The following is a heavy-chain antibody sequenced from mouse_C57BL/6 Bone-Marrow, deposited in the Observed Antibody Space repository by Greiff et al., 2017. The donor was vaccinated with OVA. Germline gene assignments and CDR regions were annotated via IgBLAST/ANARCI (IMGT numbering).Heavy chain of an antibody. J-gene: IGHJ4*01. CDR2: ISSGSSTI. Sequence: DVKLVESGGGLVKPGGSPKLSCAASGFTFSDYGMHWVRQAPEKGLEWVAYISSGSSTIYYADTVKGRFTISRDNAKNTLFLQMTSLRSEDTSMYYCARGSYAMDYWGQGTSVTVSS. CDR1: GFTFSDYG. V-gene: IGHV5-17*01. CDR3: ARGSYAMDY.